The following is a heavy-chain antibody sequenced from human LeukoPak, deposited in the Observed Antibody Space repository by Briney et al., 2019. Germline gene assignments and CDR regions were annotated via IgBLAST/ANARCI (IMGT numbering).Heavy chain of an antibody. CDR2: INPNSGGT. CDR3: ARDRSSSGWSGPDP. CDR1: GCTFTGYY. D-gene: IGHD6-19*01. Sequence: ASVKVSCKASGCTFTGYYMHWVRQAPGQGLEWMGWINPNSGGTNYAQKFQGRVTMTRDTSISTAYMELSRLRSDDTAVYYCARDRSSSGWSGPDPWGQGTLVTVSS. V-gene: IGHV1-2*02. J-gene: IGHJ5*02.